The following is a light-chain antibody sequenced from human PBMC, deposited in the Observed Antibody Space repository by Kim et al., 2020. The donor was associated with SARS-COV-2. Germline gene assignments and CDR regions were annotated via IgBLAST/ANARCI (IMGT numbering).Light chain of an antibody. CDR2: SNH. CDR1: TSNIRANF. J-gene: IGLJ3*02. Sequence: QSVLIQEPSASGTPGQRVTISCSGSTSNIRANFVNWYQQIPGRAPKLLIYSNHQRPSGVPDRFSGSKSGPSASLAISGLQSEDEADYYCSAWDDSLRTWVFGGGTKLTVL. CDR3: SAWDDSLRTWV. V-gene: IGLV1-44*01.